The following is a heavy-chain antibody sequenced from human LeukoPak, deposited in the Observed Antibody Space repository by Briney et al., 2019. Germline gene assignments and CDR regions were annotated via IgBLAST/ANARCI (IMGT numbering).Heavy chain of an antibody. CDR2: IRYDGTDK. Sequence: GGSLRLSCAASGFTFSSYDMHWVRQAPGKGLEWVAFIRYDGTDKYYADSVKGRFTISRDNSKNTLYLQMNSLRNEDAAVYYCAKGDTSWGQGTLVTVSS. J-gene: IGHJ5*02. CDR1: GFTFSSYD. D-gene: IGHD2-21*02. CDR3: AKGDTS. V-gene: IGHV3-30*02.